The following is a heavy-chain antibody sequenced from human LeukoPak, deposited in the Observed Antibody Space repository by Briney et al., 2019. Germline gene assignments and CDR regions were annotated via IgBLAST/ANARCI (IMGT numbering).Heavy chain of an antibody. Sequence: GSLRLSCAASGFTFSSYGMHWVRQAPGKGLEWVAVIWYDGSNKYYADSVKGRFTISRDNSKNTLYLQMNSLRAEDTAVYYCARGLFDSSGYYYFDYWGQGTLVTVSS. CDR2: IWYDGSNK. CDR1: GFTFSSYG. V-gene: IGHV3-33*01. CDR3: ARGLFDSSGYYYFDY. J-gene: IGHJ4*02. D-gene: IGHD3-22*01.